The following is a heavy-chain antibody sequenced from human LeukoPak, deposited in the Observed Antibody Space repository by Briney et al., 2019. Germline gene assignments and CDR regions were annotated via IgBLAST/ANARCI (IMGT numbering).Heavy chain of an antibody. D-gene: IGHD4-23*01. V-gene: IGHV4-30-2*01. J-gene: IGHJ5*02. Sequence: PSETLSLTCTVSGGSISSGGYYWSWIRQPPGKGLEWIGYIYHSGSTYYNPSLKSRVIISVDRSKNQFSLKLSSVTAADTAVYYCARVDYGGNSDWFDPWGQGTLVTVSS. CDR2: IYHSGST. CDR1: GGSISSGGYY. CDR3: ARVDYGGNSDWFDP.